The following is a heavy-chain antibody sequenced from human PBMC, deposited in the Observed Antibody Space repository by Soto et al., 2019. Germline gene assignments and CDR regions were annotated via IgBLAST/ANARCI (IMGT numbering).Heavy chain of an antibody. D-gene: IGHD6-19*01. V-gene: IGHV5-51*01. Sequence: GESLKISCKGSGYDFSTYYIGWVRQMPGKGLEWLGLIHPRDSDTRYSPSFQGQVTISADRSTTTAYLQWSSLKASDTAIYYCARQHPLDSRVWYDWGQGTLVTVSS. J-gene: IGHJ4*02. CDR3: ARQHPLDSRVWYD. CDR1: GYDFSTYY. CDR2: IHPRDSDT.